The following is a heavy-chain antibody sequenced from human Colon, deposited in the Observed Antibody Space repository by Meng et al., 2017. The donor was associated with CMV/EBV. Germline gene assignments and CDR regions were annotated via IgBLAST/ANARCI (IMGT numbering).Heavy chain of an antibody. Sequence: GGSLRLSCAASGFKFDDYAMHWVRQVPGKGLEWVSGISWDSGIMGYADSVKGRFTISRDNAKNFLYLRVNSLRAEDTALYYCAKDMKPLDDFWRGYPWHYYGMDVWGQGTTVTVSS. CDR2: ISWDSGIM. J-gene: IGHJ6*02. CDR1: GFKFDDYA. CDR3: AKDMKPLDDFWRGYPWHYYGMDV. D-gene: IGHD3-3*01. V-gene: IGHV3-9*01.